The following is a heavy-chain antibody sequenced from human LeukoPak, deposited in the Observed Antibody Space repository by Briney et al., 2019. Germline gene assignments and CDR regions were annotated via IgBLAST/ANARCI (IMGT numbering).Heavy chain of an antibody. J-gene: IGHJ4*02. CDR3: AREGSMTARPFVSIDY. CDR2: IHASGST. D-gene: IGHD6-6*01. V-gene: IGHV4-4*07. Sequence: SETLSLTCTVSGGSIGSYYWSWIRQPAGKGLEWNGRIHASGSTDYNRSLESRVTMSVDTSKSQFSLRLSSVTAADTAVYYCAREGSMTARPFVSIDYWGQGTLVTVSS. CDR1: GGSIGSYY.